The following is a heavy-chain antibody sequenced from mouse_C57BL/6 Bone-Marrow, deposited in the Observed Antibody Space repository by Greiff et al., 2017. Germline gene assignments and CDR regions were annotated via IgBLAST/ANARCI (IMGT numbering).Heavy chain of an antibody. J-gene: IGHJ3*01. D-gene: IGHD2-3*01. Sequence: EVKLVESGGGLVKPGGSLKLSCAASGFTFSSYAMSWVRQTPEKRLEWVATISDGGSYTYYPDNVKGRFTISRDNARNNLYLQMSHLKSEDTAMYYCARDRRRYDGYYVPFAYWGQGTLVTVSA. CDR3: ARDRRRYDGYYVPFAY. V-gene: IGHV5-4*01. CDR1: GFTFSSYA. CDR2: ISDGGSYT.